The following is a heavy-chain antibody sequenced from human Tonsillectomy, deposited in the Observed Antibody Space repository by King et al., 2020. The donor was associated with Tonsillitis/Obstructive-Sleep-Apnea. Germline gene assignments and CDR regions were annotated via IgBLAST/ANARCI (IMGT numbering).Heavy chain of an antibody. J-gene: IGHJ4*02. V-gene: IGHV1-18*01. D-gene: IGHD3-3*01. CDR3: ARDSDYDFWSGYYEGRPYYFDY. CDR1: GYTFTSYG. CDR2: ISAYNGNT. Sequence: VQLVESGAEVKKPGASVKVSCKASGYTFTSYGISWVRQAPGQGLEWMGWISAYNGNTNYAQKLQDRVTMTTDTSTSTAYMELRSLRSDDTAVYYCARDSDYDFWSGYYEGRPYYFDYWGQGTLVTVSS.